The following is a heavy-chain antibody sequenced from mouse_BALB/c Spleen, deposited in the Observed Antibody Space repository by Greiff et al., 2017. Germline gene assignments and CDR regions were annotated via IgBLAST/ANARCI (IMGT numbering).Heavy chain of an antibody. V-gene: IGHV3-6*02. CDR3: ARDRGPYYYGSSYSDY. J-gene: IGHJ2*01. Sequence: ESGPGLVKPSQSLSLTCSVTGYSITSGYYWNWIRQFPGNKLEWMGYISYDGSNNYNPSLKNRISITRDTSKNQFFLKLNSVTTEDTATYYCARDRGPYYYGSSYSDYWGQGTTLTVSS. CDR2: ISYDGSN. D-gene: IGHD1-1*01. CDR1: GYSITSGYY.